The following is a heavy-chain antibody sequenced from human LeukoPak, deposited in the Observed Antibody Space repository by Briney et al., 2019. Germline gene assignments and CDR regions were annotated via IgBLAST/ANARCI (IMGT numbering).Heavy chain of an antibody. D-gene: IGHD5-12*01. CDR2: IRGSDGST. CDR1: GFPFSTYA. Sequence: GGSLRLSCAASGFPFSTYAMSWVRQAPGKGLEWVSSIRGSDGSTYYADSVKGRFAISRDNSKNTLYLQMNSLRAEDTAVYYCARYDYGRSGFDYWGQGTLVTVSS. CDR3: ARYDYGRSGFDY. V-gene: IGHV3-23*01. J-gene: IGHJ4*02.